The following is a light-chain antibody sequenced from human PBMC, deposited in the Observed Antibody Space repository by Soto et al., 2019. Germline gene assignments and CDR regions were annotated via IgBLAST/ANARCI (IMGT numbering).Light chain of an antibody. CDR1: QSVSSY. CDR3: QQRSNWPVT. J-gene: IGKJ1*01. V-gene: IGKV3-11*01. Sequence: EIVLTQSPATLSLSPGEGATLSCGASQSVSSYLAWYQQKPGQAPRLLIYDASNRGTGIPARFSGSGSGTDFTLIISSLEPEDFAVYYCQQRSNWPVTFGLGTKVEV. CDR2: DAS.